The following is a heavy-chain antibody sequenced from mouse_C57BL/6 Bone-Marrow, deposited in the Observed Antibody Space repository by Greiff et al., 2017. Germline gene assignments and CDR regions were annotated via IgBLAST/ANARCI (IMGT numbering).Heavy chain of an antibody. J-gene: IGHJ3*01. Sequence: QVQLQQPGAELVRPGSSVKLSCKASGYTFTSYWMHWVKQRPIQGLEWIGNIDPSDSETHYNQKFKDKATLTVDKSSSTAYMQLSSLTSEDSAVYYCAIYYDYDWGFAYWGQGTLVTVSA. CDR3: AIYYDYDWGFAY. CDR2: IDPSDSET. D-gene: IGHD2-4*01. V-gene: IGHV1-52*01. CDR1: GYTFTSYW.